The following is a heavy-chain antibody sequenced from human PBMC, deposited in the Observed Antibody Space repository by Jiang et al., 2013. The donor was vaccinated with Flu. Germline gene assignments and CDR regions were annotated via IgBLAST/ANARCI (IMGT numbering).Heavy chain of an antibody. V-gene: IGHV3-33*01. D-gene: IGHD1-26*01. Sequence: YYADSVKGRFTISRDNSKNTLNLQMNSLRAEDTAVYYCARDLGSSGSPLLDYWGQGTLVTVSS. J-gene: IGHJ4*02. CDR3: ARDLGSSGSPLLDY.